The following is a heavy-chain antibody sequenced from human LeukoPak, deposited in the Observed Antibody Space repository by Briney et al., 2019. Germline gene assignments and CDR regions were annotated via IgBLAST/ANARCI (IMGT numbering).Heavy chain of an antibody. V-gene: IGHV1-2*02. D-gene: IGHD6-13*01. Sequence: ASVKVSCKASGYTFTGYYMHWVRQAPGQGLEWMGWINPNSGGTNYAQKFQGRVTMTRDTSISTAYMELSRLRSDDTAVYYCARVASSSWYDSPWHNSGQGTLVTVSS. J-gene: IGHJ4*02. CDR1: GYTFTGYY. CDR2: INPNSGGT. CDR3: ARVASSSWYDSPWHN.